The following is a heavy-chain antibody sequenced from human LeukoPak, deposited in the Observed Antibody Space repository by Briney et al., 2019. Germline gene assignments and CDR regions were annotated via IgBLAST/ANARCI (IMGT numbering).Heavy chain of an antibody. J-gene: IGHJ5*02. CDR3: AKAPAGPEYSSSWKYGYNWFEP. Sequence: GGSLRLSCAASGFTFSSFGMSWVRQAPGKGLEWVSTISGSGSIIDYADSVKGRFTFSRDNSRNMVYLQMNSLRAEDTALYYCAKAPAGPEYSSSWKYGYNWFEPWGQGTLVTVSS. CDR2: ISGSGSII. D-gene: IGHD6-13*01. V-gene: IGHV3-23*01. CDR1: GFTFSSFG.